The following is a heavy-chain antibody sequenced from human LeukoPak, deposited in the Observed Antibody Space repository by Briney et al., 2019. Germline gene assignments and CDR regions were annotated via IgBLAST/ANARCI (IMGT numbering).Heavy chain of an antibody. V-gene: IGHV4-59*08. CDR2: IYYSGST. Sequence: PSETLSLTCTVSGGSINSYYWSWIRQPPGKGLEWIGYIYYSGSTNYNPSLKSRVTMSVDTSKNQFSLKLSSVTAADTAVYYCARLRGSYSSSDFDYWGQGTLVTVSS. D-gene: IGHD6-6*01. J-gene: IGHJ4*02. CDR3: ARLRGSYSSSDFDY. CDR1: GGSINSYY.